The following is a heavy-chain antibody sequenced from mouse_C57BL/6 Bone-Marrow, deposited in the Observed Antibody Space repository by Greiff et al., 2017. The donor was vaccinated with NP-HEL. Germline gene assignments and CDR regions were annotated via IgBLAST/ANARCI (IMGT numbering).Heavy chain of an antibody. D-gene: IGHD2-2*01. V-gene: IGHV1-81*01. CDR2: IYPRSGNT. CDR3: PISRLRRFDY. Sequence: QVQLQQSGAELARPGASVKLSCKASGYTFTSYGISWVKQRTGQGLEWIGEIYPRSGNTYYNEKFKGKATLTADKSSSTAYMELLSLTSEDSVVYFCPISRLRRFDYWGQGTTLTVSS. CDR1: GYTFTSYG. J-gene: IGHJ2*01.